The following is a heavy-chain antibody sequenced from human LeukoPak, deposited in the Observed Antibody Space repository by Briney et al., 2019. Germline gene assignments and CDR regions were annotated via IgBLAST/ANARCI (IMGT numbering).Heavy chain of an antibody. V-gene: IGHV5-51*01. D-gene: IGHD3-22*01. CDR2: IYPGDSDT. CDR1: GYSFTNYW. Sequence: GESLKISCKVSGYSFTNYWIGWVRQMPGKGLEWMANIYPGDSDTRYSPSFQGQVTISADRSLSTAYLQWSSLESSDTAMYYCARRGSRYYFDYWGQGTLVTVSS. J-gene: IGHJ4*02. CDR3: ARRGSRYYFDY.